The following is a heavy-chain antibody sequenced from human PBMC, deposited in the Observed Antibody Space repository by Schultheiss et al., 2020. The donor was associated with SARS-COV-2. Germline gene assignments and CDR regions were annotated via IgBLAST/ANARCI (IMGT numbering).Heavy chain of an antibody. D-gene: IGHD5-24*01. V-gene: IGHV4-38-2*02. J-gene: IGHJ4*02. Sequence: SETLSLTCAVSGYSISSGYYWGWIRQPPGKGLEWIGSIYHSGSTYYNPSLKSRVTISVDTSKNQFSLKLSSVTAADTAVYYCARESRDGLDYWGQGTLVTVSS. CDR1: GYSISSGYY. CDR3: ARESRDGLDY. CDR2: IYHSGST.